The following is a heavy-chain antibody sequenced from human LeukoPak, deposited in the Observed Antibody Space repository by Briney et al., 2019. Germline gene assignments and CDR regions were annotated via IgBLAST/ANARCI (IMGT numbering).Heavy chain of an antibody. CDR1: GGSMSGYY. CDR3: ASLTSSSGYSIYYYYGMDV. J-gene: IGHJ6*02. D-gene: IGHD3-22*01. CDR2: ISYSGST. V-gene: IGHV4-59*08. Sequence: SETLSLTCSVSGGSMSGYYWCWIRQSPGKGLEWIGCISYSGSTNYNPSLKSRVTISVDTSKNQLPLKLSSVTAADTAVYYCASLTSSSGYSIYYYYGMDVWGQGTTVTVSS.